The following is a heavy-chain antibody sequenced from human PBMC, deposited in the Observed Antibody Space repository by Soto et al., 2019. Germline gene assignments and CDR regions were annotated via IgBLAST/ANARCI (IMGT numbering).Heavy chain of an antibody. D-gene: IGHD3-3*01. CDR1: GYTFTSYA. CDR2: INAGNGNT. CDR3: ARGYYDFWSGYPSLDY. V-gene: IGHV1-3*01. J-gene: IGHJ4*02. Sequence: ASVKVSCKASGYTFTSYAMHWVRQAPGQRLEWMGWINAGNGNTKYSQKFQGRVTITRDTSASTAYMELSSLRSEDTAVYYCARGYYDFWSGYPSLDYWGQGTLVTASS.